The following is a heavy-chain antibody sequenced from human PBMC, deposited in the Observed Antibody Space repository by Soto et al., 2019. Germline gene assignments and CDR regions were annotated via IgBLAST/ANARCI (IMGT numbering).Heavy chain of an antibody. D-gene: IGHD5-12*01. CDR2: IYYSGST. CDR1: GGSISSGGYY. V-gene: IGHV4-31*03. J-gene: IGHJ4*02. Sequence: SETLSLTCTVSGGSISSGGYYWSWIRQHPGKGLEWIGYIYYSGSTYYNPSLKSRVTISVDTSKNQFSLKLSFVTAADTAVYYCATSPHREMATRYFDYWGQGTLVTVSS. CDR3: ATSPHREMATRYFDY.